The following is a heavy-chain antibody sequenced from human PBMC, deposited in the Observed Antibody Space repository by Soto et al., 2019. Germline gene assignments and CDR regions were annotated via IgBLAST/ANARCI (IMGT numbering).Heavy chain of an antibody. V-gene: IGHV4-59*01. CDR2: IYYSGST. J-gene: IGHJ6*02. CDR3: ARDPTNYYGSGSYYNVYYGMDV. CDR1: GGSISSYY. D-gene: IGHD3-10*01. Sequence: SETLSLTCTVSGGSISSYYWSWIRQPPGKGLEWIGYIYYSGSTNYNPSLKSRVTISVDTSKNQFSLKLSSVTAADTAVYYCARDPTNYYGSGSYYNVYYGMDVWGRGTTVTVSS.